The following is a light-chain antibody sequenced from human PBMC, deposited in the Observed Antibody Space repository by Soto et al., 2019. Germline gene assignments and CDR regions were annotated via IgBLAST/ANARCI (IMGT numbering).Light chain of an antibody. CDR2: WAS. CDR3: HQYYDSPPT. J-gene: IGKJ1*01. V-gene: IGKV4-1*01. Sequence: DIVMTQSPDSLAVSLGEEATINCKSSQSVLYSSNNRNYLAWYQQKPGQSPKLLIYWASARESGVPDRFSGSGSGTEFSLPISSLQAEDVAIYYCHQYYDSPPTFGQWTKVEI. CDR1: QSVLYSSNNRNY.